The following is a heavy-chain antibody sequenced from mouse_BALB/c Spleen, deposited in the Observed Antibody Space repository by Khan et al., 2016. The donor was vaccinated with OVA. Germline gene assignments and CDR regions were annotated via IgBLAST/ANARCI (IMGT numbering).Heavy chain of an antibody. V-gene: IGHV1S132*01. Sequence: VQLQESGAELVKPGASVKLSCKTSGYTFTNYWIQWVQQRPGQGLGWIGQIFPGTGTTYSNENFKAKATLTVDTSSSTAYMHLSSLTSEDSAVYVCARGYFGNYEFAYWGQGALVTVSA. CDR2: IFPGTGTT. CDR3: ARGYFGNYEFAY. J-gene: IGHJ3*01. CDR1: GYTFTNYW. D-gene: IGHD2-1*01.